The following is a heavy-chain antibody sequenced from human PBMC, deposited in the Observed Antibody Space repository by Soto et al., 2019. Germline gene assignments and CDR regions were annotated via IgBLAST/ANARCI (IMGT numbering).Heavy chain of an antibody. CDR2: INANSGGT. CDR1: GYTFSDYA. Sequence: ASVKVSCKXSGYTFSDYAMHWVRQAPGQGLEWMGWINANSGGTTYAQKFQGRVTMTRDTSTSTAYMELSRLSSDDTAIYYCARLQIEVAGSTWGQGTLVTVPS. D-gene: IGHD6-19*01. V-gene: IGHV1-2*02. J-gene: IGHJ4*02. CDR3: ARLQIEVAGST.